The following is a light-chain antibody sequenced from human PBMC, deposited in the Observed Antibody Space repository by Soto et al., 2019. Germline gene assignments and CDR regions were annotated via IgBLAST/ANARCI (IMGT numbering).Light chain of an antibody. Sequence: EIVLTKSPVTLSLSRGERATLSCMASQSVSNNYLAWYLQKPGQAPRLLIYGASNRATGIPDRFSGSGSGTDFTLTISRLETEDFAVYYCQQYGSSGTFGQGTKVDIK. CDR3: QQYGSSGT. CDR2: GAS. CDR1: QSVSNNY. J-gene: IGKJ1*01. V-gene: IGKV3-20*01.